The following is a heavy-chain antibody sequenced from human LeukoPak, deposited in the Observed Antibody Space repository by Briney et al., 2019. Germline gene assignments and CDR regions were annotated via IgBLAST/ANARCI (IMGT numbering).Heavy chain of an antibody. V-gene: IGHV3-15*01. CDR1: GFTFSNAW. CDR3: TRSAYCGGDCYSDY. D-gene: IGHD2-21*02. J-gene: IGHJ4*02. CDR2: IKSKTDGGTT. Sequence: GGSLRLSCAASGFTFSNAWMSWVRQAPGKGLERVGRIKSKTDGGTTDYAAPVKGRFTISRDDSKNTLYLQMNSLKTEDTAVYYCTRSAYCGGDCYSDYWGQGTLVTVSS.